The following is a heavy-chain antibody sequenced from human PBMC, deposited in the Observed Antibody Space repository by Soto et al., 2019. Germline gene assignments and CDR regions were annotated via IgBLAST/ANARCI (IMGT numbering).Heavy chain of an antibody. CDR2: IDPSDSRT. D-gene: IGHD1-26*01. CDR1: GYMFPIYH. V-gene: IGHV5-10-1*01. Sequence: PGESLKISCEASGYMFPIYHISWVRQMPGKGLEWVGKIDPSDSRTMYRPSSRARITISVDKSINTAYLEWGRLKASDTAMYYSARGDSSGDSDFWGRGTQVPVSS. J-gene: IGHJ4*02. CDR3: ARGDSSGDSDF.